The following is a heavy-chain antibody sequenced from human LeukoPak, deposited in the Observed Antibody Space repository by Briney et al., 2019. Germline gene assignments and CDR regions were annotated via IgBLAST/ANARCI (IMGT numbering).Heavy chain of an antibody. Sequence: GGSLRLSCAASGFTFSSHAMSWVRQAPGKGLEWVSALSGSGGRTYYADSVKGRFTISRDNSKNTLYLQMNSLRAEDTAVYYCAKDIVAGWELRGFDYWGQGTLVTVSS. D-gene: IGHD1-26*01. CDR2: LSGSGGRT. CDR1: GFTFSSHA. J-gene: IGHJ4*02. CDR3: AKDIVAGWELRGFDY. V-gene: IGHV3-23*01.